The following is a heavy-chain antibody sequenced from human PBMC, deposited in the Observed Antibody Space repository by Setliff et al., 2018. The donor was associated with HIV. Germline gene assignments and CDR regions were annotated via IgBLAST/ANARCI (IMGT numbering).Heavy chain of an antibody. D-gene: IGHD1-20*01. Sequence: ASVKVSCKASGYTFTSYYLHWVRQAPGQGLEWMGIVNPSGGSTTYAQKFQGRVTMTRDTSASTVYMELSSLRSEDTAVYYCAREARYQDRYYYYMDVWGKGTTVTVSS. J-gene: IGHJ6*03. CDR2: VNPSGGST. CDR1: GYTFTSYY. V-gene: IGHV1-46*03. CDR3: AREARYQDRYYYYMDV.